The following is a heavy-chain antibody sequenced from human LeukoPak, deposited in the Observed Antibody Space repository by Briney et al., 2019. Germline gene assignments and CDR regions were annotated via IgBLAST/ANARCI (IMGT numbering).Heavy chain of an antibody. CDR1: GGSISSYY. CDR2: IYYSGST. J-gene: IGHJ3*02. Sequence: SETLSLACTVSGGSISSYYWSWIRQPPGKGLEWIGYIYYSGSTNYNPSLKSRVTISVDTSKNQFSLKLSSVTAADTAVYYCATNLPRGAFDIWGQGTMVTVSS. V-gene: IGHV4-59*01. CDR3: ATNLPRGAFDI. D-gene: IGHD1-14*01.